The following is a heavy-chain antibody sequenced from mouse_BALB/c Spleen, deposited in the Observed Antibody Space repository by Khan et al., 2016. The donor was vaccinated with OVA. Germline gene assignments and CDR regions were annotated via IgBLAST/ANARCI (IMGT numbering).Heavy chain of an antibody. D-gene: IGHD2-10*01. CDR3: ARPPYFSYTLDY. J-gene: IGHJ4*01. CDR1: GYTFPNYG. CDR2: INTYTGEP. Sequence: QIQLVQSGPELKKPGETVKISCKASGYTFPNYGMNWVKQSPGKALKWMGWINTYTGEPTYADDFKGRFAFSLETSASTAYLQINNLKNEDTATXFCARPPYFSYTLDYWGQGTSVTVSS. V-gene: IGHV9-3-1*01.